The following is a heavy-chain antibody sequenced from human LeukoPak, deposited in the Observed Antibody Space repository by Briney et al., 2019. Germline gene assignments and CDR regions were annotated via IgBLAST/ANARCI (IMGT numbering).Heavy chain of an antibody. CDR2: FDPEDGET. D-gene: IGHD3-10*01. CDR3: ATDGDLLGELLWPGGFDY. CDR1: GYTLTELS. V-gene: IGHV1-24*01. Sequence: ASVKVSCKVSGYTLTELSMHWVRQAPGKGLGWMGGFDPEDGETIYAQKFQGRVTMTEDTSTDTAYMELSSLRSKDTAVYYCATDGDLLGELLWPGGFDYWGQGTLVTVSS. J-gene: IGHJ4*02.